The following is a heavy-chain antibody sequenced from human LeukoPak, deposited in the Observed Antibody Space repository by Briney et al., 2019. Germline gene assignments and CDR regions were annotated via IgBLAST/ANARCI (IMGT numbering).Heavy chain of an antibody. CDR1: GFTFDDYA. Sequence: GGSLRLSCAASGFTFDDYAMHWVRQAPGKGLEWVSGISWNSGSIGYADSVKGRFTISRDNAKNSLYLQMNSLRAEDTALYYCAKDNTLMYQEDGGSGMDVWGQGTTVTVSS. CDR2: ISWNSGSI. CDR3: AKDNTLMYQEDGGSGMDV. D-gene: IGHD1-26*01. J-gene: IGHJ6*02. V-gene: IGHV3-9*01.